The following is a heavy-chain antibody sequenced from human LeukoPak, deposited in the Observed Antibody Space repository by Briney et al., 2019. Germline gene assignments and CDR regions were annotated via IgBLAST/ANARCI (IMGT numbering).Heavy chain of an antibody. J-gene: IGHJ1*01. CDR1: GYSFTSYW. V-gene: IGHV5-51*01. CDR3: ARGGYYYDSSGYYSPDSTEYFQH. D-gene: IGHD3-22*01. Sequence: GESLKISCKGSGYSFTSYWIGWVRQMPGEGLEWMGIIYPGDSDTRYSPSFQGQVTISADKSISTAYLQWSSLKASDTAMYYCARGGYYYDSSGYYSPDSTEYFQHWGQGTLVTVSS. CDR2: IYPGDSDT.